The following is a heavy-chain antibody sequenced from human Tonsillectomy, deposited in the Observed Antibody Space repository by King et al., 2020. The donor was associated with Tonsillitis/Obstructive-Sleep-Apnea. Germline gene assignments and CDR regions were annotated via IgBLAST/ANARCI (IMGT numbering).Heavy chain of an antibody. CDR3: ARELVEAPTRDFDY. V-gene: IGHV4-34*01. Sequence: VQLQQWGAGLLKPSETLSLTCAVYGGSFSGYYWSWIRQPPGKGLEWIGEINHSGSTNYNPSLKSRVTISVATSKNQVSLKLSSVTAADTAVYYCARELVEAPTRDFDYWGQGTLVTVSS. CDR2: INHSGST. CDR1: GGSFSGYY. J-gene: IGHJ4*02.